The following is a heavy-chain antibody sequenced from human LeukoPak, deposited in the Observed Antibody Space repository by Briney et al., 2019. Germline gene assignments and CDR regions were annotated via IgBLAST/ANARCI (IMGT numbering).Heavy chain of an antibody. Sequence: SETLSLTCTVSVGSIRSSSYYWGWVRQPPGEGLEWIGSIYYSGSTYYNPSLTSRFPIPVETSKNQFSRKLSSGNAAETAGYYFAKSGYSYGFGYDYWGQGTLVTVSS. CDR2: IYYSGST. J-gene: IGHJ4*02. CDR3: AKSGYSYGFGYDY. D-gene: IGHD5-18*01. V-gene: IGHV4-39*01. CDR1: VGSIRSSSYY.